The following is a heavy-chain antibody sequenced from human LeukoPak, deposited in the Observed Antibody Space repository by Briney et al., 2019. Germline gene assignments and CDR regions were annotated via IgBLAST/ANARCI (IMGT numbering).Heavy chain of an antibody. J-gene: IGHJ5*02. CDR1: GDSISNNY. CDR2: IHFNGNT. D-gene: IGHD3-10*01. V-gene: IGHV4-4*07. Sequence: SETLSLTCTVSGDSISNNYWSWIRQPAGKGLEWISRIHFNGNTDYNPSLKSRVTTSIDTSKNQFSLKLSSVTAADTAVYYCARGRMVRGVGWFDPWGQGTLVTVSS. CDR3: ARGRMVRGVGWFDP.